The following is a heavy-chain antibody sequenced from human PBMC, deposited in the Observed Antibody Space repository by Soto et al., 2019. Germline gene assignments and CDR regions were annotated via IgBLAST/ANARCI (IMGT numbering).Heavy chain of an antibody. J-gene: IGHJ4*02. Sequence: GSLRRSCSAXGFIFSESTIYWVRQVPGKGLEAISAVSTSGRSTYYADSVKDRFTISRDNSKNTLFLQMGSLRPEDTAIYYCVKQAHGLDGVAFDYWGQGTQVTVSS. CDR1: GFIFSEST. D-gene: IGHD2-15*01. CDR2: VSTSGRST. V-gene: IGHV3-64D*06. CDR3: VKQAHGLDGVAFDY.